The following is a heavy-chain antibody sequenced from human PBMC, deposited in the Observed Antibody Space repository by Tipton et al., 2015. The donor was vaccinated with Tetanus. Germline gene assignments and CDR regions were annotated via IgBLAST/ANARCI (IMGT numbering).Heavy chain of an antibody. CDR2: INPNSGGT. Sequence: QLVQSGAEGKKPGASVKVSCKASGYTFTGYYMHWVRQAPGQGLEWMGWINPNSGGTNYAQKFQGRVTMTRDTSISTAYMELSRLRSDDTAVYYCARGAIAAAGYDAFDIWGQGTMVTVSS. CDR1: GYTFTGYY. D-gene: IGHD6-13*01. V-gene: IGHV1-2*02. CDR3: ARGAIAAAGYDAFDI. J-gene: IGHJ3*02.